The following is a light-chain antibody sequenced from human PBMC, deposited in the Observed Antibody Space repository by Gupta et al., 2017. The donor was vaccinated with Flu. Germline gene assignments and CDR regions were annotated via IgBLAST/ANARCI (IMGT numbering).Light chain of an antibody. J-gene: IGKJ4*01. CDR1: QGIRSY. Sequence: GDRVTITCRATQGIRSYVSWYQQKPGRAPNVLIYGGSTLQRGVSSRFSGSSSGADFTLTISSRQPEDFATYYCQQRNSNHPSLSFGGGTKVEIK. CDR2: GGS. CDR3: QQRNSNHPSLS. V-gene: IGKV1-9*01.